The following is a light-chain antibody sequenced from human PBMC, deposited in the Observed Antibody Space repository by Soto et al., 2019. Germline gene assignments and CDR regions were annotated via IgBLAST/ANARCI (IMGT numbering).Light chain of an antibody. CDR3: LQDYNYPRT. CDR1: QSISSY. CDR2: AAS. Sequence: DIQMTQSPSSLSASVGDRVTITCRASQSISSYLNWYQQKPGKAPKLLIYAASSLQSGVPSRFSGSGSGTDFTLTISSLQPEDFATYYCLQDYNYPRTFGGGTKVDNK. V-gene: IGKV1-39*01. J-gene: IGKJ4*01.